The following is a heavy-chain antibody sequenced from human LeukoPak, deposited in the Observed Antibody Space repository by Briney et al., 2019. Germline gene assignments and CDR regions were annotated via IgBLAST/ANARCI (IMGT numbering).Heavy chain of an antibody. CDR2: ISYDGSNK. CDR1: AFTFSSYG. Sequence: GGSLRLSCAASAFTFSSYGMHWVRQAPGKGLEWVAVISYDGSNKYYANSVKGRFTISRDNSKNTLYLQMNSLRAEDTAVYYCAKDYSSGWHGPTGSFDIWGQGTMVTVSS. V-gene: IGHV3-30*18. J-gene: IGHJ3*02. D-gene: IGHD6-19*01. CDR3: AKDYSSGWHGPTGSFDI.